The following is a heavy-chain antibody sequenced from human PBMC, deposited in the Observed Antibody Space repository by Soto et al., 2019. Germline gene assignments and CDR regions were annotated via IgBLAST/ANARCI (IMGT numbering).Heavy chain of an antibody. CDR1: GASISRDH. D-gene: IGHD3-16*01. V-gene: IGHV4-59*08. Sequence: QVQLQESGPGLVKPSETLSLTCTVSGASISRDHWNWIRQPPGKGLEWIGEYSGSTNYNPSLKSRATISVDTSQNQFSLKLSSGTAADPAVYFWATYTRAGGGRGYWGQGTLVTVSS. CDR3: ATYTRAGGGRGY. J-gene: IGHJ4*02. CDR2: EYSGST.